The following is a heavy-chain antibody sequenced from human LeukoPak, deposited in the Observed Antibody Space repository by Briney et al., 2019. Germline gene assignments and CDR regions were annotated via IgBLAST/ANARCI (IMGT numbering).Heavy chain of an antibody. J-gene: IGHJ6*03. V-gene: IGHV3-33*06. Sequence: GGSLRLSCAASGFTFSSYGMHWVRQAPCKGLEGVAVIWYDGSNKYYADSVKGRFTISRDNSKNTLYLQMNSLRAEDTAVYSCAKCPRAWYYYMDVWGKGTTVTVSS. CDR1: GFTFSSYG. CDR2: IWYDGSNK. CDR3: AKCPRAWYYYMDV.